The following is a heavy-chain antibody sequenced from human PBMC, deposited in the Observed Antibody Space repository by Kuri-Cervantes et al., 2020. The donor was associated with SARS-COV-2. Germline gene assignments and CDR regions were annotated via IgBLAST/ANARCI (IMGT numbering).Heavy chain of an antibody. V-gene: IGHV3-30*03. J-gene: IGHJ4*02. CDR3: ARAQTYDFWSGWLY. CDR1: GFTFSSYG. Sequence: GESLKISCAASGFTFSSYGMHWVRQAPGKGLEWVAVISYDGSNKYYADSVKGRFTISRDNSKNTLYLQMNSLGAEDTAVYYCARAQTYDFWSGWLYWGQGTLVTVSS. D-gene: IGHD3-3*01. CDR2: ISYDGSNK.